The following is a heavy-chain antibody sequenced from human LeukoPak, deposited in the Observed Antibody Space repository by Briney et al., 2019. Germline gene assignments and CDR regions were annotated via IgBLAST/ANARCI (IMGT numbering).Heavy chain of an antibody. Sequence: PGGSLRLSCAASGFTFSSYAMSWVRQAPGKGLEWVSGISGSGGSTYYADSVKGRFTISRDNAKNSLYLQMNSLRAEDTAVYYCARSSYQYDSSANYWGQGTLVTVSS. J-gene: IGHJ4*02. CDR2: ISGSGGST. V-gene: IGHV3-23*01. CDR3: ARSSYQYDSSANY. CDR1: GFTFSSYA. D-gene: IGHD3-22*01.